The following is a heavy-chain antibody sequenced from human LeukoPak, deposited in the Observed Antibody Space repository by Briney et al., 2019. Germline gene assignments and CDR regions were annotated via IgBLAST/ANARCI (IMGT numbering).Heavy chain of an antibody. CDR3: ARWLERRRFDY. J-gene: IGHJ4*02. CDR1: GGSISSYY. Sequence: SETLSLTCTVSGGSISSYYWSWIRQPPGKGLEWIGYIYYSGSTNYNPSLKSRVTISVGTSKNQFSLKLSSVTAADTAVYYCARWLERRRFDYWGQGILVTVSS. D-gene: IGHD1-1*01. CDR2: IYYSGST. V-gene: IGHV4-59*01.